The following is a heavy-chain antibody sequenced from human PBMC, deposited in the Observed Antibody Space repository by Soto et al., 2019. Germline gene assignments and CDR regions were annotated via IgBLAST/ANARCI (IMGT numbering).Heavy chain of an antibody. CDR1: EYTFSTYS. D-gene: IGHD6-13*01. J-gene: IGHJ3*02. Sequence: ASVKVSCKASEYTFSTYSLHWVRQAPGQGQEWMGIINPTTTSTSDAQKFQGRVTMTRDTSTSTVYLELSSLRSEDTAVYYCARDLYSSSWYVRAFDMWGQGTMVTVSS. V-gene: IGHV1-46*03. CDR3: ARDLYSSSWYVRAFDM. CDR2: INPTTTST.